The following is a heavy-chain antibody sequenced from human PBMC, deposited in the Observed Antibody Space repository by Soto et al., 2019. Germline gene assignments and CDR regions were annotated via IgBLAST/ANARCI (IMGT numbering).Heavy chain of an antibody. J-gene: IGHJ6*02. CDR3: ARDDIYGANSNYFYGMDV. Sequence: GGSLRLSCAASGFTFSTYWMSWVRQAPGKGLEWVANIKQDGGDKYYLDSVKGRFTISRDNAKNSLFLQMNSLRAEDTAVYYCARDDIYGANSNYFYGMDVCGQGTTVTVSS. V-gene: IGHV3-7*05. CDR1: GFTFSTYW. D-gene: IGHD4-17*01. CDR2: IKQDGGDK.